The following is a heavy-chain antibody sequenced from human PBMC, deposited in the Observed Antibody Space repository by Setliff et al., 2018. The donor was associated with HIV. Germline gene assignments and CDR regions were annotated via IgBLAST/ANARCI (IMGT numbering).Heavy chain of an antibody. V-gene: IGHV1-69*05. Sequence: GASVKVSCKASGGTFSSYAISWVRQAPGQGLEWMGGIIPIFGTANYAQKFQGRVTITTDESTGTAYMELSSLRSEDTAVYYCARGQWELRASWFDPWGQGTLVTVSS. CDR3: ARGQWELRASWFDP. CDR2: IIPIFGTA. CDR1: GGTFSSYA. J-gene: IGHJ5*02. D-gene: IGHD1-26*01.